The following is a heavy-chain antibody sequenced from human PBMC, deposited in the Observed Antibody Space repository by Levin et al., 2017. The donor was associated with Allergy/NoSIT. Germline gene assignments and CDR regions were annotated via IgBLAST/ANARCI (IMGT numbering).Heavy chain of an antibody. CDR2: ISDSGGST. CDR1: GFTFSSYA. Sequence: LSLTCAASGFTFSSYAMSWVRQAPGKGLEWVSAISDSGGSTYYADSVKGRFTISRDNSKNTLYLQMNSLRAEDTAVYYCAAASSSWYWGQGTLVTVSS. D-gene: IGHD6-13*01. J-gene: IGHJ4*02. CDR3: AAASSSWY. V-gene: IGHV3-23*01.